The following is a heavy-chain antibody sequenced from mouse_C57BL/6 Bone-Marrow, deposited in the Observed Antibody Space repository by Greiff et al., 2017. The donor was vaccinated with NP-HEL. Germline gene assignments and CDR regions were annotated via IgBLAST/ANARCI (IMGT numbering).Heavy chain of an antibody. J-gene: IGHJ3*01. CDR1: GFSLSTSGMG. D-gene: IGHD2-3*01. CDR3: ARRAEDGYTWFAY. V-gene: IGHV8-12*01. CDR2: IYWDDDK. Sequence: QVTLKVSGPGILQSSQTLSLTCSFSGFSLSTSGMGVSWIRQPSGKGLEWLAHIYWDDDKRYDPSLKSRLTISKDTSRNQIFLKITGVDTADTATNDCARRAEDGYTWFAYWGQGTLVTVSA.